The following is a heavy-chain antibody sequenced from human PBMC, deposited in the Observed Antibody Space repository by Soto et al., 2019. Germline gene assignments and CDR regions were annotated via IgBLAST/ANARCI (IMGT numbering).Heavy chain of an antibody. V-gene: IGHV3-74*01. Sequence: GGSLRLSCAASGFTFSSYWMHWVRQAPGKGLVWVSRINSDGSSTSYADSVKGRFTISRDNAKNTLYLQMNSLRAEDAAVYYCARVTSFWSGYPFDYWGQGTLVTVSS. D-gene: IGHD3-3*01. J-gene: IGHJ4*02. CDR2: INSDGSST. CDR1: GFTFSSYW. CDR3: ARVTSFWSGYPFDY.